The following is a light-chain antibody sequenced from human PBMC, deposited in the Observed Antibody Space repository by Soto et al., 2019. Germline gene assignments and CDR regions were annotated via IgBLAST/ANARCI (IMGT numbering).Light chain of an antibody. CDR2: GVT. CDR1: TNDVGGYNY. J-gene: IGLJ3*02. Sequence: QSALTQPASVSGSPGLSITISCSGTTNDVGGYNYVSWYQQHPGKAPKLLIYGVTDRPSGVSSRFSGSKSGNAASLTISGLQAEDEGDYYCSSYTSSYTWIFGGGTKVTVL. V-gene: IGLV2-14*03. CDR3: SSYTSSYTWI.